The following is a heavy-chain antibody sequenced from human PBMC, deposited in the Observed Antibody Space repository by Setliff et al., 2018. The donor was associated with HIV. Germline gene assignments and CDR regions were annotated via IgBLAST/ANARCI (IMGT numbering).Heavy chain of an antibody. CDR2: IDYNEIT. D-gene: IGHD3-3*01. J-gene: IGHJ4*02. CDR3: ASLFRLSGFWISFLPDY. CDR1: GDSVSRSNYY. V-gene: IGHV4-39*01. Sequence: SETLSLTCTVSGDSVSRSNYYWAWIRQPPGKGLEWIGSIDYNEITYYNPSLKSRVTLPVDTPKNQFSLYLSSVTASDTAVYYCASLFRLSGFWISFLPDYWGQGILVTVSS.